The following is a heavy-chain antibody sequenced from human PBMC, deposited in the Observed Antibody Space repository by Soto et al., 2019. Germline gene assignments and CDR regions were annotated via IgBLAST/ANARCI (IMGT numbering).Heavy chain of an antibody. D-gene: IGHD6-19*01. CDR1: GFTFSNYW. CDR3: ARDPAPIGWYDY. J-gene: IGHJ4*02. CDR2: INSDGSST. Sequence: PGGSLRLSCAASGFTFSNYWMHWVRQAPGKGLVWVSRINSDGSSTMYADSVKGRFTIFRDNAKNMLYLQMNSLRAEDTAVYYCARDPAPIGWYDYWGQGILVTVSS. V-gene: IGHV3-74*03.